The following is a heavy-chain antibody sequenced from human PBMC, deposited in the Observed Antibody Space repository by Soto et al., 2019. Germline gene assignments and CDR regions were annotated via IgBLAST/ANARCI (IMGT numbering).Heavy chain of an antibody. J-gene: IGHJ5*02. D-gene: IGHD2-2*01. Sequence: SETRSLTCTVSGDSISGGASFWSWIRQPPGKGLEWIANVYYSGSSYYNPSLKSRLTISVDTTKNQFSLQLKSMTAADTAVYYCAKLSCTSSTCYFPGWFDPWGQGTLVTVS. CDR3: AKLSCTSSTCYFPGWFDP. CDR2: VYYSGSS. V-gene: IGHV4-31*03. CDR1: GDSISGGASF.